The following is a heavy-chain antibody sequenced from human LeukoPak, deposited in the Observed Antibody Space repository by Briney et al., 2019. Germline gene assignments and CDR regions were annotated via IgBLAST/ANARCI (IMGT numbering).Heavy chain of an antibody. CDR1: GFTFSSYA. D-gene: IGHD1-14*01. Sequence: PGGSLRLSCAASGFTFSSYAMSWVRQAPGKGLEWVSAISGSGGSTYYADSVKGRFTISRDNSKNTLYLQMNSLRAEDTAVYYCAKDRHPARTDGYYFDYWGQGTLVTVSS. CDR3: AKDRHPARTDGYYFDY. J-gene: IGHJ4*02. V-gene: IGHV3-23*01. CDR2: ISGSGGST.